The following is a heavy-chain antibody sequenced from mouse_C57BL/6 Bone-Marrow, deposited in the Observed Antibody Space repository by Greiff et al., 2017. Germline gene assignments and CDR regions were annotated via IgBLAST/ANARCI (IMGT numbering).Heavy chain of an antibody. V-gene: IGHV1-54*01. CDR1: GYAFTNYS. J-gene: IGHJ3*01. D-gene: IGHD4-1*01. CDR2: INPGSGGT. Sequence: QVPLKQSGAELVRPGSSVKVSCKASGYAFTNYSIEWVKQRPIQGLEWIGVINPGSGGTNYNEKFKVKATLTSDKSSSTAYMQLSRLTSEDSAVYFCARKKNWDSWFAYWGQGTLVTVSA. CDR3: ARKKNWDSWFAY.